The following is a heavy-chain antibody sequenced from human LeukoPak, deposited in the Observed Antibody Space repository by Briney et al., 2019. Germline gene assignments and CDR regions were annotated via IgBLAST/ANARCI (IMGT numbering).Heavy chain of an antibody. V-gene: IGHV1-2*04. J-gene: IGHJ6*02. Sequence: GASVKVSCKASGYTFTSYYMHWVRQAPGQGLEWMGWINPNSGGTNYAQKFQGWVTMTRDTSISTAYMELSRLRSDDTAVYYCARSSVLRYFDWLSPPLYYYYGMDVWGQGTTVTVSS. D-gene: IGHD3-9*01. CDR1: GYTFTSYY. CDR2: INPNSGGT. CDR3: ARSSVLRYFDWLSPPLYYYYGMDV.